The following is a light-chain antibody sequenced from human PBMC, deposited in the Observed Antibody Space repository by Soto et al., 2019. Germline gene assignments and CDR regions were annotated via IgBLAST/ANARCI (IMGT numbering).Light chain of an antibody. CDR2: GAS. Sequence: EIVLTQSPGTLSLSPGEGATLSCRSSQSVVGTFLAWYQQKGGQAPRLLIHGASNRATGIPDRFSGSGSGTDFTLTISRLEPEDFAVYYCQQYGGSPRTCGQGTKGDIK. V-gene: IGKV3-20*01. CDR1: QSVVGTF. CDR3: QQYGGSPRT. J-gene: IGKJ1*01.